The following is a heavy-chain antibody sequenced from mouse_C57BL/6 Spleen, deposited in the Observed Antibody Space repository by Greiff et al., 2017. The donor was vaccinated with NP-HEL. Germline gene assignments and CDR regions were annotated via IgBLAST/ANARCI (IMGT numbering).Heavy chain of an antibody. CDR2: IYPGSGST. Sequence: QVQLQQPGAELVKPGAPVRMSCKASGYTFTSYWITWVKQRPGQGLEWIGDIYPGSGSTNYNEKFKSKATLTVDTSSSTAYMQLSSLTSEDSAVYDYERDIHYYAIHCCGELYPVTVS. CDR1: GYTFTSYW. J-gene: IGHJ4*01. CDR3: ERDIHYYAIHC. V-gene: IGHV1-55*01. D-gene: IGHD1-1*02.